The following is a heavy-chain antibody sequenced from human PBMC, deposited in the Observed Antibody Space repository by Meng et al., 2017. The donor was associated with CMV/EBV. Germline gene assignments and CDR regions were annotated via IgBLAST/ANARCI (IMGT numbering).Heavy chain of an antibody. CDR3: ARGRDLDFWSGYYRGAFDP. V-gene: IGHV4-34*01. J-gene: IGHJ5*02. D-gene: IGHD3-3*01. CDR2: INHSGST. Sequence: SETLSLTCAVYGASFSGYYWSWIRQPPGKGLEWIGEINHSGSTNYNPSLKSRVTISVDTSKNQFSLKLSSVTAADTAVYYCARGRDLDFWSGYYRGAFDPWGQGTLVTVSS. CDR1: GASFSGYY.